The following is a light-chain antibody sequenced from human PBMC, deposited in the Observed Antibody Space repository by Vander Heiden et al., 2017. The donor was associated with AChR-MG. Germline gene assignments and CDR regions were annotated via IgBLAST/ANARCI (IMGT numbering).Light chain of an antibody. CDR3: QQYDSPPWT. CDR2: KTS. CDR1: QSISTW. V-gene: IGKV1-5*03. J-gene: IGKJ1*01. Sequence: DIQMTQSPSTLSASVGDRVTITCRASQSISTWLSWYQQKPGKAPRLLIYKTSGLESGVPARFSGSGSGTEFTLTISSLQRDDFATYYCQQYDSPPWTFGQGTKVESK.